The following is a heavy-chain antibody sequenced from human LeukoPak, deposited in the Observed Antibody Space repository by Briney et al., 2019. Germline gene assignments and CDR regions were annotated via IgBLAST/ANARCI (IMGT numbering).Heavy chain of an antibody. Sequence: SETLSLTCTVSGASISSYCRSWIRQPPGKGLEWMGLISNSGSTNYNPSLKSRVTISVDTSKSHFSLKLTSVTAADTAVYFCARDRQPSRYNGLDVWGQGTTVTVSS. CDR2: ISNSGST. D-gene: IGHD2-2*01. CDR1: GASISSYC. J-gene: IGHJ6*02. V-gene: IGHV4-59*01. CDR3: ARDRQPSRYNGLDV.